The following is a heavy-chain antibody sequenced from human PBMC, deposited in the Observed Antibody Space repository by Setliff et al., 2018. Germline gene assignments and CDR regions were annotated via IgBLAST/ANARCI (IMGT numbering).Heavy chain of an antibody. V-gene: IGHV3-48*03. CDR3: ARDLNIDDCGGDCHLPFYYYYLDV. CDR2: INNWGYST. Sequence: TGGSLRLSCEVSGFTFTSHGMNWLRQAPGRGLEWISYINNWGYSTYYADSVKGRFTISRDNAKNSLFLQMNSLRAEDTGVYYCARDLNIDDCGGDCHLPFYYYYLDVWGKGTTVTVSS. D-gene: IGHD2-21*02. J-gene: IGHJ6*03. CDR1: GFTFTSHG.